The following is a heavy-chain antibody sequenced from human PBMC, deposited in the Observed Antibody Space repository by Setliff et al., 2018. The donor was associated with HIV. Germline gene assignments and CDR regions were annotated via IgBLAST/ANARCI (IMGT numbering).Heavy chain of an antibody. Sequence: ASVKVSCQASGDTFTSYYMHWVRRAPGQGLEWMGMISPSGASTKYAQRLQGRVTLTRDTSSSTVYVELSSLRSDDTAVYYCAREAEQGERSSSWYFDYWGQGTLVTVSS. CDR3: AREAEQGERSSSWYFDY. CDR1: GDTFTSYY. CDR2: ISPSGAST. D-gene: IGHD6-6*01. V-gene: IGHV1-46*01. J-gene: IGHJ4*02.